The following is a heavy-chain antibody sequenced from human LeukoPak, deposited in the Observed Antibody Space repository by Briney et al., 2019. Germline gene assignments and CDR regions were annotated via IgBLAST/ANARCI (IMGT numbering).Heavy chain of an antibody. D-gene: IGHD5-18*01. V-gene: IGHV3-7*01. CDR1: GFTFSSYW. Sequence: GGSLRLSCAASGFTFSSYWMSWVRQAPGKGLEWVANIKQDGSEKYYVDSVKGRFTISRDNAKNSLYLQMNCLRAEDTAVYYCARDTAMVEYDYWGQGTLVTVSS. CDR2: IKQDGSEK. CDR3: ARDTAMVEYDY. J-gene: IGHJ4*02.